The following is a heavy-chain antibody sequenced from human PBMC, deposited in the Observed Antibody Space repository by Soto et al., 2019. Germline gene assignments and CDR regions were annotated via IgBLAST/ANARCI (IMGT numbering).Heavy chain of an antibody. D-gene: IGHD6-6*01. J-gene: IGHJ4*02. CDR1: GYTFTGYY. CDR3: ERSVSTLGARPDS. CDR2: INPNSGDT. Sequence: ASVKVSCKASGYTFTGYYMHWVRQAPGQGLEWMGWINPNSGDTKLAQRFQGRVTMTRDKSISTAYMELSRLTSDDTAVYFCERSVSTLGARPDSWGQGSLVTVSS. V-gene: IGHV1-2*02.